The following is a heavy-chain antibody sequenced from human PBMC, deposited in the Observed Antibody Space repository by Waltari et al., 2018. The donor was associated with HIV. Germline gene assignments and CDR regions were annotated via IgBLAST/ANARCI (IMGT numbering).Heavy chain of an antibody. CDR1: GGSFTAYY. CDR3: ALCPHTSIFGVVKYFQP. D-gene: IGHD3-3*01. Sequence: QVQLQQWGTGLLMPSETLSLTCAVYGGSFTAYYWTLIRQSPGNGLEWIGEIDHSESTKYNPSRQTLITISVHASMNQFSLKLTSVTSANTGLYYCALCPHTSIFGVVKYFQPWGQGTLVIVSS. V-gene: IGHV4-34*02. CDR2: IDHSEST. J-gene: IGHJ1*01.